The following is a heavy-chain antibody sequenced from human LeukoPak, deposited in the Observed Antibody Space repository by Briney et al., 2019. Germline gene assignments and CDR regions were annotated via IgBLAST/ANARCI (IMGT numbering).Heavy chain of an antibody. D-gene: IGHD2-15*01. Sequence: ASVKVSCKASGYTFTSYDINWVRQATGQGLEWMGWMNPNSGNTGYAQKFQGRVTITRNTSISTAYMELSSLRSEDTPVYYCARGGYCSGGSCYSAYWGQGTLVTVPS. CDR2: MNPNSGNT. J-gene: IGHJ4*02. V-gene: IGHV1-8*03. CDR1: GYTFTSYD. CDR3: ARGGYCSGGSCYSAY.